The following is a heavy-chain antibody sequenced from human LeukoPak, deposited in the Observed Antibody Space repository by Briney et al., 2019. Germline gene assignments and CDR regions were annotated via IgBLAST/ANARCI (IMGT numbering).Heavy chain of an antibody. D-gene: IGHD2/OR15-2a*01. J-gene: IGHJ5*02. V-gene: IGHV1-18*01. CDR1: GYTFTSYG. CDR2: ISAYNGNT. CDR3: ARGPRLLRGWFDP. Sequence: ASVKVSCKASGYTFTSYGISWVRQAPGQGLEWMGWISAYNGNTNYAQKFQGRVTMTRDTSISTAYMELSRLRSDDTAVYYCARGPRLLRGWFDPWGQGTLVTVSS.